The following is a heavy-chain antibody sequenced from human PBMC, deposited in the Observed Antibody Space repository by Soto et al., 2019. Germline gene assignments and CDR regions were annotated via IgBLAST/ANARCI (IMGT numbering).Heavy chain of an antibody. D-gene: IGHD6-13*01. J-gene: IGHJ6*02. Sequence: GGSLRLSCAASGFSFSSYAMSWVRQAPEKGLEWVSAISGSGGSTYYADSVKGRFTISRDNSKNTLYLQMNSLRAEDTAVYYCAKDGGEQQLNYYYYGMDVWGQGTTVTVSS. CDR1: GFSFSSYA. CDR3: AKDGGEQQLNYYYYGMDV. V-gene: IGHV3-23*01. CDR2: ISGSGGST.